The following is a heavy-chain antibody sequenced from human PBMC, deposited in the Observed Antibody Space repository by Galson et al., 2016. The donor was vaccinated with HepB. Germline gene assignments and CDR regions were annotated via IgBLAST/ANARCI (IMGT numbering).Heavy chain of an antibody. CDR3: ATRPANGDNTAPYDY. Sequence: SLRLSCAASGLRFSAHAMSWVRQAPGKVPEWVSTIRGSGDITYYADSVKGRFTISRDNSKYTVSLEMNSLRADDTAVYYCATRPANGDNTAPYDYWGQGTLVTVSS. J-gene: IGHJ4*02. V-gene: IGHV3-23*01. D-gene: IGHD4-17*01. CDR1: GLRFSAHA. CDR2: IRGSGDIT.